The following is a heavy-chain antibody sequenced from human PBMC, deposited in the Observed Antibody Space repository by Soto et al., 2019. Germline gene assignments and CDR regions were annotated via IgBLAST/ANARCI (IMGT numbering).Heavy chain of an antibody. CDR2: IYYSGST. CDR3: ARDRGYLDD. Sequence: SETLSLTCTVSGGSISSYYWSWIRQPPGKGLEWIGYIYYSGSTNYNPSLKSRVTISVDTSKNQFSLKLSSVTAADTAVYYCARDRGYLDDWGQGTLVTVSS. J-gene: IGHJ4*02. V-gene: IGHV4-59*01. CDR1: GGSISSYY.